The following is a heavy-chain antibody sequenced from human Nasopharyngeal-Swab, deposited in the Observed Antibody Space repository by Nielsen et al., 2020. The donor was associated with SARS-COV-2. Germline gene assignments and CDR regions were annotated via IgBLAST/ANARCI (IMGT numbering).Heavy chain of an antibody. CDR3: ARDGDYYGSGSYYPRYYGMDV. J-gene: IGHJ6*02. CDR2: TNAGNGNT. V-gene: IGHV1-3*01. Sequence: WVRQAPGQRLEWMGWTNAGNGNTKYSQKFQGRVTITRDTSASTAYMELSSLRSEDTAVYYCARDGDYYGSGSYYPRYYGMDVWGQGTTVTVSS. D-gene: IGHD3-10*01.